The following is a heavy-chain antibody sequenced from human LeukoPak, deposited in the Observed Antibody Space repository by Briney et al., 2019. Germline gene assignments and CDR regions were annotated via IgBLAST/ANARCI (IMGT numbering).Heavy chain of an antibody. D-gene: IGHD6-19*01. J-gene: IGHJ4*02. CDR2: ISSSSSTI. CDR3: ARSDSSGWSYFDY. Sequence: GGSLRLSCAASGFTFSSYSMNWVRQAPGKGLEWVSYISSSSSTIYYADSVKGRFTISRDNAKNSLYLQMNSLRAEDTAVYYCARSDSSGWSYFDYWGQGTLVTVSS. V-gene: IGHV3-48*01. CDR1: GFTFSSYS.